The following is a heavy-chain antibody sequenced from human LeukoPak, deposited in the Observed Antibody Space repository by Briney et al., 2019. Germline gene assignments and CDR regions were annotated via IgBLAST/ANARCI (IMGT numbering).Heavy chain of an antibody. CDR1: GYTFTGYY. Sequence: ASVKVSCKASGYTFTGYYMHWVRQAPGQGLEWMGWINPNSGGTNYAQKFQGWVTMTRDTSISTAYMELSRLRSDDTAVYYCARGGGRDGYNYDYWGQRTLVTVSS. CDR2: INPNSGGT. D-gene: IGHD5-24*01. V-gene: IGHV1-2*04. CDR3: ARGGGRDGYNYDY. J-gene: IGHJ4*02.